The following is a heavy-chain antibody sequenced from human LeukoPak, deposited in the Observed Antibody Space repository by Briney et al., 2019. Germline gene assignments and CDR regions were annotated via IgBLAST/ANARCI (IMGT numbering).Heavy chain of an antibody. D-gene: IGHD3-22*01. CDR3: ARAHITYDSSGYYYVDWFDL. V-gene: IGHV3-7*01. J-gene: IGHJ5*02. CDR2: IKQDGSEK. CDR1: GFTFISYW. Sequence: GGSLRLSCAASGFTFISYWMSWVRQAPGKGLEWVANIKQDGSEKSYVDSVKGRFTISRDNAKNSLDLQMNSLRAEDTAVYYCARAHITYDSSGYYYVDWFDLWGQGTLVTVSS.